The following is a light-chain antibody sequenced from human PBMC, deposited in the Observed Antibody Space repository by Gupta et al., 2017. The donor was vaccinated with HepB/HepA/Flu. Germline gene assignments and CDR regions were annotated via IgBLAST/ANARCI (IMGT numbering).Light chain of an antibody. Sequence: QSVLTQLPSASRTPGQRATISCSGSSPNIGSNTVNWFQHLPGTAPKLLIFGNDERPSGVPDRFSGSKSGTSASLAISGLQSEDEAEYYCAAWDNSLNGPVFGGGTQLTVL. CDR1: SPNIGSNT. CDR2: GND. V-gene: IGLV1-44*01. CDR3: AAWDNSLNGPV. J-gene: IGLJ2*01.